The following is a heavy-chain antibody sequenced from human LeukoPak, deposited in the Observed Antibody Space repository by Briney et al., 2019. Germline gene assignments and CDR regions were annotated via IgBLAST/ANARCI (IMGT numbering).Heavy chain of an antibody. CDR2: IYYSGST. D-gene: IGHD3-3*01. V-gene: IGHV4-59*01. CDR3: ARDRGRSARGRWFDP. Sequence: SETLSLTCTVSGGAISSYYWSWIRQPPGKGLEWFGYIYYSGSTNYNPSLKSRVTISVDTSKNQFSLKLSSVTSADTAVYYCARDRGRSARGRWFDPWGQGTLVTVSS. J-gene: IGHJ5*02. CDR1: GGAISSYY.